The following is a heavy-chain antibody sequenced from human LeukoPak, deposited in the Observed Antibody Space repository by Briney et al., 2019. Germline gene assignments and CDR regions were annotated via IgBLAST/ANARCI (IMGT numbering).Heavy chain of an antibody. D-gene: IGHD2-2*01. CDR1: GFTFSSYG. Sequence: GGSLRLSCAASGFTFSSYGIHWVRQAPGKGLEWVAVISYDGSNKYYADSVKGRFTISRDNSKNTLYLQMNSLRAEDTAVYYCAKDSRARYCSSTSCYGDLDYWGQGTLVTVSS. CDR3: AKDSRARYCSSTSCYGDLDY. J-gene: IGHJ4*02. V-gene: IGHV3-30*18. CDR2: ISYDGSNK.